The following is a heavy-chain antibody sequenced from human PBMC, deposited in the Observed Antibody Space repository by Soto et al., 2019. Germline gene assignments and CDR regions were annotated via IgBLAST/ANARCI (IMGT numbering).Heavy chain of an antibody. CDR3: AREKGRCCSGSCYSGAFDI. J-gene: IGHJ3*02. CDR2: IIPILGIA. CDR1: GGTFSSYT. V-gene: IGHV1-69*08. Sequence: QVQLVQSGAEVQKPGSSVKVSCKASGGTFSSYTISWVRQAPGQGLEWMGRIIPILGIANYAQKFQGRVTITADKSTSTAYMELSSLRSEDTAVYYCAREKGRCCSGSCYSGAFDIWGQGTMVTVSS. D-gene: IGHD2-15*01.